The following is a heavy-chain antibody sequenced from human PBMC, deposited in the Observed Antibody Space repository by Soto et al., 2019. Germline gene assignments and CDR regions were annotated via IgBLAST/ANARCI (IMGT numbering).Heavy chain of an antibody. V-gene: IGHV3-30-3*01. CDR3: ARDSSAYYDFWSGYNYDVFDI. Sequence: GGSLRLSCAASGFTFSSYAMHWVRQAPGKGLEWVAVISYDGSNKYYADSVKGRFTISRDNSKNTLYLQMNSLRAEDTAVYYCARDSSAYYDFWSGYNYDVFDIWGQGTMDTGSS. D-gene: IGHD3-3*01. CDR1: GFTFSSYA. CDR2: ISYDGSNK. J-gene: IGHJ3*02.